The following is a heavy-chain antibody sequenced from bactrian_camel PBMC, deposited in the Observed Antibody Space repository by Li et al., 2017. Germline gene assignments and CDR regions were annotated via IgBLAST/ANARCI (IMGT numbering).Heavy chain of an antibody. Sequence: HVQLVESGGGSVQTGGSLTLSCAASEYTASTRFMAWFRQAPGKEREFVATIRRDSSTSYAASVKGRFTISQDNAKNTMYLQMNNLKIEDTAMYYCVQGVWWSTYGDIHRHQRGQGTQVTVS. CDR3: VQGVWWSTYGDIHRHQ. CDR1: EYTASTRF. D-gene: IGHD4*01. CDR2: IRRDSST. V-gene: IGHV3S53*01. J-gene: IGHJ4*01.